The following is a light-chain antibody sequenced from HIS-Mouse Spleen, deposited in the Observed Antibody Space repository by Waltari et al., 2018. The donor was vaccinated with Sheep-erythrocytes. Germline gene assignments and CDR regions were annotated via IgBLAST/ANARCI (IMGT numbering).Light chain of an antibody. CDR3: CSYAGSSTPWV. J-gene: IGLJ3*02. V-gene: IGLV2-23*01. Sequence: QSALTQPASVSRSPGQSISISCTGTSSDVRSYNRVSSYHQHPVKTPKLMIYEGSKRPSGVSNRFSGSKSGNTASLTISGLQAEDEADYYCCSYAGSSTPWVFGGGTKLTVL. CDR2: EGS. CDR1: SSDVRSYNR.